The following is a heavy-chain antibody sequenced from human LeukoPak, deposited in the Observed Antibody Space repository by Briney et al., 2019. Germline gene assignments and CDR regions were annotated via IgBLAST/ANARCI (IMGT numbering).Heavy chain of an antibody. D-gene: IGHD6-13*01. CDR2: ISWDGGST. CDR3: AKDMWGIAAAGAFDY. CDR1: GFTFDDYT. J-gene: IGHJ4*02. Sequence: PGGSLRLSCAASGFTFDDYTMDWVRQAPGKGLEWVSLISWDGGSTYYADSVKGRFTISRDNSKNSLYLQMNSLRTEDSALYYCAKDMWGIAAAGAFDYSGQGTLVTVSS. V-gene: IGHV3-43*01.